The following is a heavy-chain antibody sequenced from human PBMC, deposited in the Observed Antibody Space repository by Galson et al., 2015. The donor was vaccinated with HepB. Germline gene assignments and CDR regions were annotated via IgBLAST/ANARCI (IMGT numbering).Heavy chain of an antibody. D-gene: IGHD5-24*01. CDR1: GYILTDYY. J-gene: IGHJ6*02. CDR2: INPSTGAT. V-gene: IGHV1-2*02. CDR3: ARARPEMSTIFYFYYGLDV. Sequence: SVKVSCKASGYILTDYYMHWVRQAPGQGLEWMGWINPSTGATTYSQNFQGRVTMTRDTSISTAYMELSSLKSDDTAVYYCARARPEMSTIFYFYYGLDVWGQGTTVTVSS.